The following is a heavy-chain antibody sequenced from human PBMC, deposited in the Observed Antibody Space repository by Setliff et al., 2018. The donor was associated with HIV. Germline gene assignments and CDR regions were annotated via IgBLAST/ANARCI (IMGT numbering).Heavy chain of an antibody. D-gene: IGHD1-26*01. CDR2: ISWKSGSL. CDR1: GFTFDDYT. V-gene: IGHV3-9*01. CDR3: ARVSELLAYYMDV. Sequence: PGGSLRLSCAASGFTFDDYTMHWVRQAPGKGLEWVSLISWKSGSLGYADSVKGRFTISRDNAKNSLYLQMNSLRAEDTAVYYCARVSELLAYYMDVWGKGTTVTVSS. J-gene: IGHJ6*03.